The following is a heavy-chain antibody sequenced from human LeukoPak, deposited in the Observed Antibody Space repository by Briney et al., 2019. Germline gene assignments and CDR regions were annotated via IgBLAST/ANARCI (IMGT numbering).Heavy chain of an antibody. Sequence: PGGSLRLSCAASGFTFSSYCMHWVRQAPGKGLVWVSRINSDGSSTSYADSVKGRFTISRDNAKNTLYLQMDSLRAEDTALYYCAGDRSRDGYYLGYWGQGTLVTVSS. CDR2: INSDGSST. D-gene: IGHD5-24*01. CDR3: AGDRSRDGYYLGY. J-gene: IGHJ4*02. CDR1: GFTFSSYC. V-gene: IGHV3-74*01.